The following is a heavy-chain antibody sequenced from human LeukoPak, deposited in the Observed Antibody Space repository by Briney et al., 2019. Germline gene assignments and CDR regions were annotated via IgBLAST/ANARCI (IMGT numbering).Heavy chain of an antibody. D-gene: IGHD1-26*01. V-gene: IGHV1-18*01. J-gene: IGHJ5*02. CDR3: AREREHGRLFEP. CDR2: ISAYNGNT. Sequence: ASVKVSCKASGYTFTSYGISWVRQAPGQGLEWMGWISAYNGNTNYAQKLQGRVTITTDTSTSTAYMELRSLRSEDTAVYYCAREREHGRLFEPWGQGTLVTVSS. CDR1: GYTFTSYG.